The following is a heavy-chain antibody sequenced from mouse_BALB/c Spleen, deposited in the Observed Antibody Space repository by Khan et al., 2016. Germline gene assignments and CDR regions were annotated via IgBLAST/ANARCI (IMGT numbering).Heavy chain of an antibody. V-gene: IGHV3-6*02. J-gene: IGHJ2*01. CDR2: ISYDGSN. CDR1: GYSITSGYY. CDR3: AGDSYYLDY. Sequence: EVQLQESGPGLVKPSQSLSLTCSVTGYSITSGYYWNWIRQFPGNKMEWMGYISYDGSNNYNPSLKNRISITRDTSKNQFFLKLNSVTTDGTATYYCAGDSYYLDYWGQCTTLAVSS.